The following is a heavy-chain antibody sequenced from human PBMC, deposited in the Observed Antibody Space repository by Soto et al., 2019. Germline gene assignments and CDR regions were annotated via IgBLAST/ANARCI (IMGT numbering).Heavy chain of an antibody. J-gene: IGHJ4*02. D-gene: IGHD3-3*01. CDR1: GFSLTTSGVG. V-gene: IGHV2-5*02. CDR3: AHRVLRAVFGLVTKTASYFDF. Sequence: QITLNESGPTVVKPTETLTLTCTFSGFSLTTSGVGVGWVRQSPGKAPEWLALMYWDDDNRYSTSLKSRLTITKDTSKNQVVLTMANVDPADTATYYCAHRVLRAVFGLVTKTASYFDFWGQGTPVVVSS. CDR2: MYWDDDN.